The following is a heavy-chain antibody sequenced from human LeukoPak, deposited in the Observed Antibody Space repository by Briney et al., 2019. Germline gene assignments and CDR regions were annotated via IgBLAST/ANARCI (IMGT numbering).Heavy chain of an antibody. D-gene: IGHD1-26*01. CDR1: GFTFSSYG. CDR2: IKQDGSEK. J-gene: IGHJ4*02. V-gene: IGHV3-7*01. Sequence: GGSLTLSCAASGFTFSSYGMSWVRQAPGEGVERGANIKQDGSEKYYVDSVKGRFTISRDNAKNSLYLQMNSMKAEDTAVYYCARDGSYYSFDYWGQGTLVTVSS. CDR3: ARDGSYYSFDY.